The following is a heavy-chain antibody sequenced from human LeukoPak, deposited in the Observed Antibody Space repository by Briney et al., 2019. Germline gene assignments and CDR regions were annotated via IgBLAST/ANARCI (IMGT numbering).Heavy chain of an antibody. Sequence: ASVKVSCKAFGYTFTSNYMHWVRQAPGQGREWMGVISPRGGSTTYAQKFQRRVTLTRDMSTSTDYLELSSLRSDDTAVYYCARDLGVAAAGTGGDYWGQGTLVTVSS. V-gene: IGHV1-46*01. J-gene: IGHJ4*02. D-gene: IGHD6-13*01. CDR3: ARDLGVAAAGTGGDY. CDR2: ISPRGGST. CDR1: GYTFTSNY.